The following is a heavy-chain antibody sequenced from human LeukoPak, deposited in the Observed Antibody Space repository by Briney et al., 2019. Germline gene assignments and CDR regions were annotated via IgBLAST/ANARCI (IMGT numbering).Heavy chain of an antibody. Sequence: GGSLRLSCAASGFTFKNYGMLWVRQAPGKGLEWVAFIRYDGSNKYYADSVKGRFTISRDNSKNTLYLQMNSLRAEDTALYYCARATGTVLGYMDVWGKGTTVTVSS. CDR2: IRYDGSNK. D-gene: IGHD2-8*02. CDR1: GFTFKNYG. V-gene: IGHV3-30*02. J-gene: IGHJ6*03. CDR3: ARATGTVLGYMDV.